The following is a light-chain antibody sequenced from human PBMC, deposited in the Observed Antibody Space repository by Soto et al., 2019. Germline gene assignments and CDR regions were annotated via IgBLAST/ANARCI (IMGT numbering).Light chain of an antibody. J-gene: IGKJ5*01. CDR3: QQLNTYPIT. CDR1: QGISSY. V-gene: IGKV1-9*01. Sequence: IQLTQSPSSLSASVGDRVTVTCRASQGISSYLAWYQEKPGKAPKLLIYAASTLQSGVPSRFSGSGSGTDFTLTISGLQPEDLATYYCQQLNTYPITFGQGTRLEIK. CDR2: AAS.